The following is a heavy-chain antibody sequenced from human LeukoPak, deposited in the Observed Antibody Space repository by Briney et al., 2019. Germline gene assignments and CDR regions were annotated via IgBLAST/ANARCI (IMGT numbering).Heavy chain of an antibody. Sequence: GGSLTLSCAASGFTVSSNYMSWVRQPPGKGLEWVGDIYNGGSTNYAASVKGRFTISRDNSKNTLYLQLNSLTAADTAVYYCVVGVMVFRVPLDYWGQGNLVTVSS. D-gene: IGHD2-8*01. CDR3: VVGVMVFRVPLDY. V-gene: IGHV3-53*01. CDR2: IYNGGST. CDR1: GFTVSSNY. J-gene: IGHJ4*02.